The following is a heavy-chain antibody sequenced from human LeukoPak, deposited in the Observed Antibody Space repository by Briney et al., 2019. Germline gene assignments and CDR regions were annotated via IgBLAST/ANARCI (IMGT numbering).Heavy chain of an antibody. CDR1: GYTFTSYG. J-gene: IGHJ6*02. D-gene: IGHD3-16*01. CDR2: ISAYNSNT. Sequence: ASVKVSCKASGYTFTSYGISWVRQAPGQELEWMGWISAYNSNTNYAQKLQGRVTMTTDTSTSTAYMELRSLRSDDTAVYYCARDWGMLSYYYYYYGMDVWGQGTTVTVSS. V-gene: IGHV1-18*01. CDR3: ARDWGMLSYYYYYYGMDV.